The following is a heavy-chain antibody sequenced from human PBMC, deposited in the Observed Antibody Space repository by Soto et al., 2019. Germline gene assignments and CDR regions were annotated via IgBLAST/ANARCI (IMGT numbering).Heavy chain of an antibody. Sequence: ASVKVSCKASGGTFSSYTISWVRQAPGQGLEWMGRIIPILGIANYAQKFQGRVTITADKSTSTAYMELSSLRSEDTAVYYCARASLSVRQGWFDHWGQGTLATVSS. CDR1: GGTFSSYT. V-gene: IGHV1-69*02. J-gene: IGHJ5*02. CDR2: IIPILGIA. D-gene: IGHD3-16*02. CDR3: ARASLSVRQGWFDH.